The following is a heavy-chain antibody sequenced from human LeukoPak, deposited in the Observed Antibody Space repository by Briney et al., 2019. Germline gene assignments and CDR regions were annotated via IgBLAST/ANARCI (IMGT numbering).Heavy chain of an antibody. CDR1: GFTVSSNY. J-gene: IGHJ6*02. CDR2: IYSGGST. V-gene: IGHV3-66*02. Sequence: GGSLRLSCAASGFTVSSNYMSWVRQAPGKGLEWVSVIYSGGSTYYADSVKGRFTISRDNSKNTLYLQMNSLGAEDTAVYYCARDYNHMVRGVIVYYGMDVWGQGTTVTVSS. D-gene: IGHD3-10*01. CDR3: ARDYNHMVRGVIVYYGMDV.